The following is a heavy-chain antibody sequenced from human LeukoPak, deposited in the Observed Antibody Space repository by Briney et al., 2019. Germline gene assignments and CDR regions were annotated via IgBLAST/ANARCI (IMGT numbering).Heavy chain of an antibody. CDR1: GFTFSSYS. V-gene: IGHV3-21*01. J-gene: IGHJ4*02. CDR3: ARDIAVAGSDY. D-gene: IGHD6-19*01. Sequence: GGSLRLSCAASGFTFSSYSMNWVRQAPGKGLEWVSSISSSSSYIYYADSVKGRFTISRDNAKNSLHLQMNSLRAEDTAVYYCARDIAVAGSDYWGQGTLVTVSS. CDR2: ISSSSSYI.